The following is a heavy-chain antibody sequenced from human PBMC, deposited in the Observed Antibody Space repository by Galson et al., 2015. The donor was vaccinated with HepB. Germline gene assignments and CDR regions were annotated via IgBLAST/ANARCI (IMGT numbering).Heavy chain of an antibody. J-gene: IGHJ5*02. CDR1: GYSFTNYW. CDR3: ARDKEPSSSWPRAFDP. D-gene: IGHD6-13*01. V-gene: IGHV5-51*03. CDR2: IYPGDSDT. Sequence: QSGAEVKKPGESLKISCKASGYSFTNYWIVWVRQMPGKGLEWMGIIYPGDSDTRYSPSFQGQVTISADKSISTAYLQWSSLKASDTAIYFCARDKEPSSSWPRAFDPWGQGTLVTVSS.